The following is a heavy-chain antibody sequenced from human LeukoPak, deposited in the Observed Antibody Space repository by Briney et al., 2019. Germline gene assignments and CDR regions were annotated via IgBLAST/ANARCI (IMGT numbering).Heavy chain of an antibody. J-gene: IGHJ4*02. D-gene: IGHD6-19*01. CDR1: GGSISNSGYY. Sequence: SETLSLTCTVSGGSISNSGYYWGWIRQPPGKGLEWIGSIYYTGNTYNNPSLNSRVTISVDTSKNQFSLKLSSVTDADTAIYYCARLTSGWYVIYWGQGTLVTVSS. V-gene: IGHV4-39*01. CDR3: ARLTSGWYVIY. CDR2: IYYTGNT.